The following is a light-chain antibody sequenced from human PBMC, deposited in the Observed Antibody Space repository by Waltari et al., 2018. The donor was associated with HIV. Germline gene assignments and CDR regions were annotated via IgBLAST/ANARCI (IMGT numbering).Light chain of an antibody. V-gene: IGKV1-39*01. CDR1: QSISSH. Sequence: DIQMTQSPSSLSVSLGDSVTITCRASQSISSHLNWYQQKPGEAPKVLIYAASSLRSDVPSRFSGSGSGTDFTLTISSLQLEDFATYYCQQSYSSPNNFGQGT. CDR2: AAS. J-gene: IGKJ2*01. CDR3: QQSYSSPNN.